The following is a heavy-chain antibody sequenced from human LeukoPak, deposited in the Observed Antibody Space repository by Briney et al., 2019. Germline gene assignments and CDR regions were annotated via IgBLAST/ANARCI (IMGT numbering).Heavy chain of an antibody. CDR2: IKQDGSEK. Sequence: PGGSLRLSCAVSGFIFTNYAMSWARQAPGKGLEWVANIKQDGSEKYYVDSVKGRFTISRDNAKNSLYLQMNSLRAEDTAVYYCARGSIAAAATGAFDIWGQGTMVTVSS. V-gene: IGHV3-7*01. CDR3: ARGSIAAAATGAFDI. J-gene: IGHJ3*02. CDR1: GFIFTNYA. D-gene: IGHD6-13*01.